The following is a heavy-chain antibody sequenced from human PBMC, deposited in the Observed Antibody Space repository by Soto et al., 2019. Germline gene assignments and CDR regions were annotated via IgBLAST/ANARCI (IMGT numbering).Heavy chain of an antibody. V-gene: IGHV3-7*05. CDR1: GFTLTDCW. J-gene: IGHJ4*02. CDR2: INHAGREE. Sequence: EVQLVESGGGLVQPGGSLRLSCAASGFTLTDCWMNWVRQAPGRGLEWVASINHAGREEYYVEAVRGRFTIPRDNAKNSLFPQISSMRVDDTAVDCFVWGCGCLPDYGGRGTEVTVSS. D-gene: IGHD2-8*02. CDR3: VWGCGCLPDY.